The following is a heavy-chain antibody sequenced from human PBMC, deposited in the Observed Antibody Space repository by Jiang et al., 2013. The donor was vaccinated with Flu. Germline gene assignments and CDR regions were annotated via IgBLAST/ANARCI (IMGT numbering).Heavy chain of an antibody. Sequence: SGAEVKKPGSSVKVSCKASGGTFSSYTISWVRQAPGQGLEWMGRIIPILGIANYAQKFQGRVTITADKSTSTAYMELSSLRSEDTAVYYCASLGGWGGRDYYGMDVWGQGTTVTVSS. D-gene: IGHD3-3*01. V-gene: IGHV1-69*04. CDR3: ASLGGWGGRDYYGMDV. J-gene: IGHJ6*02. CDR2: IIPILGIA. CDR1: GGTFSSYT.